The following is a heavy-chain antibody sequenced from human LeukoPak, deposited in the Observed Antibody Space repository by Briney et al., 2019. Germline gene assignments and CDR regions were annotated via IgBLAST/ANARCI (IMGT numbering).Heavy chain of an antibody. CDR1: GGSFSGYY. J-gene: IGHJ3*02. D-gene: IGHD5-12*01. Sequence: PSETLSLTCAVYGGSFSGYYWSWIRQPPGKGLEWIGEINHSGSTNYNPSLKSRVTISVDTSKNQFSLKLSSVTAADTAVYYCATHSRAGSGGSENAFEIWGQGTMVADSS. CDR3: ATHSRAGSGGSENAFEI. CDR2: INHSGST. V-gene: IGHV4-34*01.